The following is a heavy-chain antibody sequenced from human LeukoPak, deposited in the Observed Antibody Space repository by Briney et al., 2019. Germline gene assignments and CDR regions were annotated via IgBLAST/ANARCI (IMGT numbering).Heavy chain of an antibody. CDR2: ISYDGSNK. D-gene: IGHD3-10*01. CDR1: GFTFSSYA. CDR3: ARARGYFDY. J-gene: IGHJ4*02. V-gene: IGHV3-30-3*01. Sequence: GGSLRLSCAASGFTFSSYAMHWVRQAPGKGLEWVAVISYDGSNKYYADSVKGRFTISRDNSKNTLYLQMNSLRAEDTAVYYCARARGYFDYWGQGTLVTVSS.